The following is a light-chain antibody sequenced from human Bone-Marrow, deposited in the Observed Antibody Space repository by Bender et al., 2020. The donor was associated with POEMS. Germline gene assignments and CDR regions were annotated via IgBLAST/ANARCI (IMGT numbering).Light chain of an antibody. CDR3: ASLYTGSFVGVL. J-gene: IGLJ3*02. CDR1: SSDVGGHNY. V-gene: IGLV2-8*01. Sequence: QSALTQPPSASGSPGQSVTISCTGTSSDVGGHNYVSWYQQHPGRAPKFLIYEVDKRPSGVPDRFSGSKSGNTASLTVSGLQAEDEADYYCASLYTGSFVGVLFGGGTKLTVL. CDR2: EVD.